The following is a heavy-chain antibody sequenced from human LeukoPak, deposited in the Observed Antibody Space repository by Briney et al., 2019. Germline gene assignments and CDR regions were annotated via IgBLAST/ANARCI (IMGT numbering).Heavy chain of an antibody. J-gene: IGHJ6*03. CDR2: ISSSSTI. CDR1: GFTFSSYS. V-gene: IGHV3-48*01. D-gene: IGHD2-2*01. CDR3: ARERSSKYYYYMDV. Sequence: PGGSLRLSCAASGFTFSSYSMNWVRQAPGKGLEWVSYISSSSTIYYADSVKGRFTISRDNAKNSLYLQMNSLRAEDTAVYYCARERSSKYYYYMDVWGKGTTVTISS.